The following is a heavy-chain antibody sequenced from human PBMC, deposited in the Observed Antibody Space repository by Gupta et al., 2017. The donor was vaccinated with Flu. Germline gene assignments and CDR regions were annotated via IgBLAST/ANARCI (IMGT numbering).Heavy chain of an antibody. CDR1: GGTFSSYA. CDR3: ARVEDSSGYSPDY. J-gene: IGHJ4*02. Sequence: VKVSCKASGGTFSSYAISWVRQAPGQGLEWMGGIIPIFGTANYAQKFQGRVTITADESTSTAYMELSSLRSEDTAVYYCARVEDSSGYSPDYWGQGTLVTVSS. D-gene: IGHD3-22*01. V-gene: IGHV1-69*01. CDR2: IIPIFGTA.